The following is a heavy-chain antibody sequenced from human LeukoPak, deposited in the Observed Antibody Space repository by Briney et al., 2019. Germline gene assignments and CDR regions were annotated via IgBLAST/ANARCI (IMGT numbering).Heavy chain of an antibody. CDR2: ISSDGTNT. Sequence: PGGSLRLSCAASGFTFSSSWMHWVRQVPGTGPVWVSRISSDGTNTYYADSVKGRFSISRDNAKNTLYLQMNSLRAEDTAIYYCARVYYYYYMDVWGKGTTVTVPS. V-gene: IGHV3-74*01. J-gene: IGHJ6*03. CDR3: ARVYYYYYMDV. CDR1: GFTFSSSW.